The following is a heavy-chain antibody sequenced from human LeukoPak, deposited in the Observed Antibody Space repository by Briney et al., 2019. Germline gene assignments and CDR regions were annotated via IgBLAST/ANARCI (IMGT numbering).Heavy chain of an antibody. J-gene: IGHJ6*02. Sequence: GASVKVFCKASGFTLTHFQINWVRQATGQGLEWMGCMKPNSGNTGYAQNLQRTVTITRNNAIITAYMELSSLRSDDTAVYYCARALWGQYCSSTSCYGGEYYYYGMDVWGQGTTVTVSS. CDR3: ARALWGQYCSSTSCYGGEYYYYGMDV. D-gene: IGHD2-2*01. CDR2: MKPNSGNT. CDR1: GFTLTHFQ. V-gene: IGHV1-8*01.